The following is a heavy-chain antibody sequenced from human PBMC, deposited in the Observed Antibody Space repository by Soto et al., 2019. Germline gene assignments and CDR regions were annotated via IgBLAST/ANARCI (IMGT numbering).Heavy chain of an antibody. CDR2: IDGGKT. Sequence: EVQLVESGGALVEPGGSLRLSCAASGFTFNNARMSWVRQAPGKGLDWVGRIDGGKTDFAAPVEGRFTFSRDDSRNTLFLQMNSLKTEDTGEYYCTSNAAAKVGTLSYWDQGTLVTFSS. CDR1: GFTFNNAR. V-gene: IGHV3-15*02. CDR3: TSNAAAKVGTLSY. J-gene: IGHJ4*02. D-gene: IGHD1-26*01.